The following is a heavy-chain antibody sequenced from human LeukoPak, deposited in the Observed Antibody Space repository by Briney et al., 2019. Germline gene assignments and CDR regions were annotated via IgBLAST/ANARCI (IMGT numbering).Heavy chain of an antibody. CDR1: GFTFSSYE. D-gene: IGHD3-10*02. V-gene: IGHV3-48*03. J-gene: IGHJ6*04. CDR3: AELGITMIGGV. Sequence: PGGSLRLSCAAYGFTFSSYEMNWVRQAPGKGLEWVSYISSSGSTIYYADSVKGRFTISRDNAKNSLYLRMNSLRAEDTAVYYCAELGITMIGGVWGKGTTVTISS. CDR2: ISSSGSTI.